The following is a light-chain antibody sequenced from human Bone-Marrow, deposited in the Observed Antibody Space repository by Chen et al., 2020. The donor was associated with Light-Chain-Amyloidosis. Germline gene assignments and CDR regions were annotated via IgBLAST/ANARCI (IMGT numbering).Light chain of an antibody. V-gene: IGLV3-21*02. J-gene: IGLJ3*02. Sequence: SYLLTHPSSASVAPGQTATLACGGNNIGSTSVHWYQQTPGQAPLLVVYDDSDRPSGIPERLSGSNSGNTATLTISRVEAGDEADYYCQVWDRSSDRPVFGGGTKLTVL. CDR2: DDS. CDR1: NIGSTS. CDR3: QVWDRSSDRPV.